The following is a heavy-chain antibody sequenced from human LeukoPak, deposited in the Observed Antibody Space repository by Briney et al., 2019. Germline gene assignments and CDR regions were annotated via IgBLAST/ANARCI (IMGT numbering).Heavy chain of an antibody. V-gene: IGHV4-4*07. D-gene: IGHD4-17*01. CDR3: ARGEERRPAVTTFRWARKPFDY. Sequence: PSETLSLTCTVSGDSISRYYWSWIRQPAGKGLEWIGRIYNGGIITYNPSLKSRVTMSIDTSNNQFSLRLRFVTAADTAVYYCARGEERRPAVTTFRWARKPFDYWGQGTLVTVSS. CDR1: GDSISRYY. J-gene: IGHJ4*02. CDR2: IYNGGII.